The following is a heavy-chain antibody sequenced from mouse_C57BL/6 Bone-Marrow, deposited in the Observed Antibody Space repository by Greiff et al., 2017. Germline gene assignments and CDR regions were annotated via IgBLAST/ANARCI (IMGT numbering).Heavy chain of an antibody. Sequence: EVQLQQSGPELVKPGASVKISCKASGYSFTGYYMHWVKQSHGNILDWIGYIYPYNGVSSDNQNFKGKATLTVDKSSSTAYMELRSLTAEDSAVYYCARLYYGSRHWYFDVWGTGTTVTVSS. CDR2: IYPYNGVS. J-gene: IGHJ1*03. CDR1: GYSFTGYY. V-gene: IGHV1-31*01. D-gene: IGHD1-1*01. CDR3: ARLYYGSRHWYFDV.